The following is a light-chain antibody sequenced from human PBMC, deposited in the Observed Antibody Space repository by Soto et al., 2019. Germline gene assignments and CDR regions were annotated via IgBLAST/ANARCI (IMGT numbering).Light chain of an antibody. CDR2: DAS. Sequence: EIVMTQSPATLSVSPGERATLSCRASQSLSSSLAWYQQKPGQAPRLLIYDASTRATDIPARFSGSGSGTEFTLTSSSLQYEDSAVYYCLQYFRWRTFGQGTKVEIK. J-gene: IGKJ1*01. CDR3: LQYFRWRT. CDR1: QSLSSS. V-gene: IGKV3-15*01.